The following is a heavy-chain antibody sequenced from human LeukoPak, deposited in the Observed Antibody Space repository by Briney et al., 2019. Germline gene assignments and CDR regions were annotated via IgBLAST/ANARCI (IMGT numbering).Heavy chain of an antibody. CDR1: GFTFSSYA. CDR2: ISYDGSNK. V-gene: IGHV3-30*01. J-gene: IGHJ6*03. D-gene: IGHD2-2*01. Sequence: GGSLRLSCAASGFTFSSYAMHWVRQAPGKGLEWVAVISYDGSNKYYADSVKGRFTISRDNSKNTLYLQMNSLRAEDTAVYYCARDPNNLVYYMDVWGKGTTVTVSS. CDR3: ARDPNNLVYYMDV.